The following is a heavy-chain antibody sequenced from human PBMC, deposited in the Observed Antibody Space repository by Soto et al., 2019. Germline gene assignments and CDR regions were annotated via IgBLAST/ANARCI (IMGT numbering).Heavy chain of an antibody. CDR3: AGRYDSSGYYSQGHDAFDI. Sequence: ASVKVSCKASGYTFTSYGISWVRQAPGQGLEWMGWISAYNGNTNYAQKLQGRVTMTTDTSTSTAYMELRSLRSDDTAVYYCAGRYDSSGYYSQGHDAFDIWGQGTMVTVS. V-gene: IGHV1-18*01. CDR1: GYTFTSYG. D-gene: IGHD3-22*01. J-gene: IGHJ3*02. CDR2: ISAYNGNT.